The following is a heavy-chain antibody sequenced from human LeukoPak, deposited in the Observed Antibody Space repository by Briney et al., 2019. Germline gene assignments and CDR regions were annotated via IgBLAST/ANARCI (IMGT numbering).Heavy chain of an antibody. CDR3: AKDLRF. CDR1: GFTFSSFG. CDR2: IRFDGHNK. J-gene: IGHJ4*02. Sequence: GGSLRLSCAASGFTFSSFGMHWVRQAPGKGLEWVAFIRFDGHNKYYADSVKGRFTISRDNSKNTLYLQMNSLRVEDTALYFCAKDLRFWGQGTLVTVSS. V-gene: IGHV3-30*02.